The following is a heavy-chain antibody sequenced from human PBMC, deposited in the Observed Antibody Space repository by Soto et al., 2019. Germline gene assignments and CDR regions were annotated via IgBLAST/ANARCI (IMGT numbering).Heavy chain of an antibody. D-gene: IGHD1-26*01. CDR3: ARSRLGSYDLKYFDY. CDR2: IRNNANSYST. CDR1: GFTFSDHY. V-gene: IGHV3-72*01. J-gene: IGHJ4*02. Sequence: EVQLVESGGGLVQPGGSLRLSCAASGFTFSDHYVDWVRQAPGKGLEWVARIRNNANSYSTEYAASAKGRFTISRDDSKNLGYLQMSSLKTEDTAVYYCARSRLGSYDLKYFDYWGQGPLVTVAS.